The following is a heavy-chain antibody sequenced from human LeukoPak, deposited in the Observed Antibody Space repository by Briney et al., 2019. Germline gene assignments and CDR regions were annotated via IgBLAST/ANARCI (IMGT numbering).Heavy chain of an antibody. V-gene: IGHV1-18*01. CDR2: ISAYNGNT. CDR1: GYTFTSYG. CDR3: ASNSDILTGHAFDY. D-gene: IGHD3-9*01. Sequence: ASVKVSCKASGYTFTSYGISWVRQAPGQGLEWMGWISAYNGNTNYAQKLQGRVTMTTDTSTSTAYMELRSLRAEDTAVYYCASNSDILTGHAFDYWGQGTLVTVSS. J-gene: IGHJ4*02.